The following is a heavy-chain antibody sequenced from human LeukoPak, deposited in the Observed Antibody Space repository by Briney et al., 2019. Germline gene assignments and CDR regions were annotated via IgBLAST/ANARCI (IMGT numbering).Heavy chain of an antibody. D-gene: IGHD3-22*01. CDR2: ISAYNGNT. J-gene: IGHJ4*02. Sequence: GASVKVSCKASGYTFTNYGVSWVRQAPGQGLEWMGWISAYNGNTNYEQKLQGRVTMTTDTSTSTAYMELRSLRSDDTAVYYCARSYYYDNRDGDYFDYWGQGTLVTVSS. CDR3: ARSYYYDNRDGDYFDY. V-gene: IGHV1-18*01. CDR1: GYTFTNYG.